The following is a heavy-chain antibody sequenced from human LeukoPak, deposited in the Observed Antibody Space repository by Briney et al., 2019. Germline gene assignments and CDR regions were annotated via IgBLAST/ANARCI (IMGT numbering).Heavy chain of an antibody. V-gene: IGHV3-7*01. CDR1: GFTFSSYW. D-gene: IGHD3-3*01. CDR2: IKQDGSEK. Sequence: GGSLRLSXAASGFTFSSYWMSWVRQAPGKGLEWVASIKQDGSEKYYVDSVKGRFTISRDNAKNSLYLQMNSLRAEDTAVYYCAREERYYDFWSGPQASDYWGQGTLVTVSS. J-gene: IGHJ4*02. CDR3: AREERYYDFWSGPQASDY.